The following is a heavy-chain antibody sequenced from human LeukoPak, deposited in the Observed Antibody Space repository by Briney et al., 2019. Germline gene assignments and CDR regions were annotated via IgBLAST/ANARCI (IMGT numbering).Heavy chain of an antibody. V-gene: IGHV3-74*01. J-gene: IGHJ5*02. CDR3: ARVTQSRQRFDP. Sequence: TGGSLRLSCAASGFTFNNYGMHWVRQAPGKGLEWVSRINSDGSSTSYADSVKGRFTISRDNAKNSLYLQMNSLRAEDTAVYYCARVTQSRQRFDPWGQGTLVTVSS. CDR1: GFTFNNYG. CDR2: INSDGSST. D-gene: IGHD2-2*01.